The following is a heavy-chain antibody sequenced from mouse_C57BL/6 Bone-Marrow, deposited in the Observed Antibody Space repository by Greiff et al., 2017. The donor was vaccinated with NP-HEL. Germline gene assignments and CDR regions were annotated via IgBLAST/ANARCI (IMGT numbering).Heavy chain of an antibody. CDR2: INPNNGGT. CDR1: GYTFTDYY. Sequence: EVQLHQSGPELVKPGASVKISCKASGYTFTDYYMNWVKQSHGKSLEWIGDINPNNGGTSYNQKFKGKATLTVDKSSSTAYMELRSLTSEDSAVYYCATITGTDYWGQGTTLTVSS. J-gene: IGHJ2*01. V-gene: IGHV1-26*01. D-gene: IGHD4-1*01. CDR3: ATITGTDY.